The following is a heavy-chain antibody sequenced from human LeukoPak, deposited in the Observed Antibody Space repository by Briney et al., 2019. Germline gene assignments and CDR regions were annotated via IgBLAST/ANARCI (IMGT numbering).Heavy chain of an antibody. CDR2: IHHSGST. CDR3: ARDIAARYYSPFDY. CDR1: GYSISSGYQ. J-gene: IGHJ4*02. V-gene: IGHV4-38-2*02. Sequence: SETLPLTCSVSGYSISSGYQWGWIRQPPGKGLEWIGSIHHSGSTYYNPSLNSRISISIDTSKNQFSLKLSSVTAADTAVYYCARDIAARYYSPFDYWGQGMLVTVSS. D-gene: IGHD3-10*01.